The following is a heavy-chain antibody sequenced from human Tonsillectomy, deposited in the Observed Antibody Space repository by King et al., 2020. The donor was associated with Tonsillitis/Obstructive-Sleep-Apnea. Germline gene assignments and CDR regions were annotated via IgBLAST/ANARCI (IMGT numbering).Heavy chain of an antibody. CDR1: GFSLSDPRMG. CDR2: IFSNDEK. Sequence: TLKESGPVLVKPTETLTLTCTVSGFSLSDPRMGVSWIRQPPGKALEWLAHIFSNDEKSYSTSLKGRLTISKDTSKSQVVLTMTNMDPVDTATYYCARMANILTGYYNEGFDSWGQGTLVTVSS. D-gene: IGHD3-9*01. J-gene: IGHJ4*02. V-gene: IGHV2-26*01. CDR3: ARMANILTGYYNEGFDS.